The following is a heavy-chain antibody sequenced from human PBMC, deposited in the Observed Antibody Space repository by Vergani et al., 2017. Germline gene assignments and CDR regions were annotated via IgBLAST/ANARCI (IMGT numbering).Heavy chain of an antibody. CDR2: ISGGGGST. J-gene: IGHJ4*02. CDR3: AKDRIAVVFDFDY. Sequence: EVQLLESGGGLVQPGGSLRLSCVASGFTFSSYAMSWVRQAPGKGLEWVSSISGGGGSTYYADSVKGRFTISRDNSKNTLYLQMNSLRAEDTAVYFCAKDRIAVVFDFDYWGQGTLVTVSS. D-gene: IGHD6-19*01. V-gene: IGHV3-23*01. CDR1: GFTFSSYA.